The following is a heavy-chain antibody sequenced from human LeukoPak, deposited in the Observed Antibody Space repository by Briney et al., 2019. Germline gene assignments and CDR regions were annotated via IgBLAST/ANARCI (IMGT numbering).Heavy chain of an antibody. D-gene: IGHD6-6*01. Sequence: ASVKVSCKASGYTFTSYYMHWVRQAPGQGLEWMGWINPNSGGTNYAQKFQGRVTMTRDTSISTAYMELSRLRSDDTAVYYCARHPEDLSIAARGGAFDIWGQGTMVTVSS. CDR2: INPNSGGT. CDR1: GYTFTSYY. V-gene: IGHV1-2*02. CDR3: ARHPEDLSIAARGGAFDI. J-gene: IGHJ3*02.